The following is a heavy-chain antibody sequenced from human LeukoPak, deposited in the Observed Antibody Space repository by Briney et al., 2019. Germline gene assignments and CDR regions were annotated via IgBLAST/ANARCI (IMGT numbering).Heavy chain of an antibody. CDR2: ISSSSSYI. D-gene: IGHD5-18*01. CDR1: GFTFSSYS. V-gene: IGHV3-21*01. Sequence: PGGSLRLSCAASGFTFSSYSMNWVREAPGKGLEWVSSISSSSSYIYYADSVKGRFTIARDNAKNSLFLQMNSMRAEDTALYYWARDRSYGFDYWGQGTLVTVSS. J-gene: IGHJ4*02. CDR3: ARDRSYGFDY.